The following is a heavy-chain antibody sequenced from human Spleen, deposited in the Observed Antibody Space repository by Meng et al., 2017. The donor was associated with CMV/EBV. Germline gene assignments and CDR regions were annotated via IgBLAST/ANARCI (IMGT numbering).Heavy chain of an antibody. CDR1: GFSVETHY. V-gene: IGHV3-53*01. D-gene: IGHD2-15*01. CDR2: IYSAGNT. J-gene: IGHJ4*02. CDR3: AKGGRPFDY. Sequence: GGSLRLSCAASGFSVETHYMSWVRQAPGKGLEWVADIYSAGNTYYADSVKGRFTISRDNSKNTLYLQMNSLRAEDTAVYYCAKGGRPFDYWGQGTLVTVSS.